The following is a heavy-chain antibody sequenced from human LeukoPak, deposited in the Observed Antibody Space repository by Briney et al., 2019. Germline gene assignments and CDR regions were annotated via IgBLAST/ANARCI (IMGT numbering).Heavy chain of an antibody. CDR2: IYYSGST. V-gene: IGHV4-59*01. CDR1: GGSISSYY. CDR3: ARDHSTGTRYAFDY. D-gene: IGHD2-2*01. J-gene: IGHJ4*02. Sequence: PSETLSLTCTVSGGSISSYYWSWIRQPPGKGLEWIGYIYYSGSTNYNPSLKSRVTISVDTSKNQFSLKLSSVTAADTAVYYCARDHSTGTRYAFDYWGQGILVTVSS.